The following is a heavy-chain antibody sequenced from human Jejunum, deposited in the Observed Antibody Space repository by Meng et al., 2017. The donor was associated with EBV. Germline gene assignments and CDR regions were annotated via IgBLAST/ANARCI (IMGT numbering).Heavy chain of an antibody. Sequence: QDQLQRWAAGLCKPSETLSLTCGVYGGSFNGYYWTWIRQSPGKSLEWIGEINHSGTTNYNPSLRSRVIISVDTSKKQFSLTLTSVTAADTAVYYCARGVYGPTTRGREYFIHWGRGTLVTVSS. V-gene: IGHV4-34*02. CDR3: ARGVYGPTTRGREYFIH. CDR2: INHSGTT. CDR1: GGSFNGYY. J-gene: IGHJ1*01. D-gene: IGHD2/OR15-2a*01.